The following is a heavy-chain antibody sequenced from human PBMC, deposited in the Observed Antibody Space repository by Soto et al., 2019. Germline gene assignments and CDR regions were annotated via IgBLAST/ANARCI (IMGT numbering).Heavy chain of an antibody. D-gene: IGHD3-3*01. CDR2: VYFSGDT. V-gene: IGHV4-4*07. CDR1: TDSVRNYY. Sequence: SETLSLTCTVSTDSVRNYYWSWIRQPAGKTLEWIGRVYFSGDTNYNPSLKSRVTMSVDTSKNQFSLRLSSVTAADTAVYYCARDDFWGGRTHDFWGQGTQVTAPQ. J-gene: IGHJ4*02. CDR3: ARDDFWGGRTHDF.